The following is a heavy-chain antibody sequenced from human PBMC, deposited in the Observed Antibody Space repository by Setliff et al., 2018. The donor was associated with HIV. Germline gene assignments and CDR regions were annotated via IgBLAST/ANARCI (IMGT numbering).Heavy chain of an antibody. CDR2: INHSGST. CDR3: ANPPLKGHLGVGFDY. D-gene: IGHD3-16*01. Sequence: SETLSLTCAVYGGPFSGYYWTWIRQPPGKGLEWIGEINHSGSTNYNLSLRGRVTISVDTSKNQFSLKLSSVTAADTAVYYCANPPLKGHLGVGFDYWGQGTQVTVSS. J-gene: IGHJ4*02. V-gene: IGHV4-34*01. CDR1: GGPFSGYY.